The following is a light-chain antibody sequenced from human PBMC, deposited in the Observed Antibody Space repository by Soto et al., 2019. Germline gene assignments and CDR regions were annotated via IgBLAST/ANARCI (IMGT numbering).Light chain of an antibody. J-gene: IGKJ4*01. CDR3: QQYNSYSPRLT. V-gene: IGKV1-5*03. CDR1: QGISNW. Sequence: DIQMTQSPSTLSASVGDRVTITCRASQGISNWLAWYQQKPGKAPKLLIYRASSLESGVPSRFSGSGSGTEFTVTISSLQPDDFATYYCQQYNSYSPRLTFGGGTKVETK. CDR2: RAS.